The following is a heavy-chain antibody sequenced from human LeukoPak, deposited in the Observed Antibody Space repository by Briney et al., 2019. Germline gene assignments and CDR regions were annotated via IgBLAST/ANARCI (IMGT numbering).Heavy chain of an antibody. CDR3: AREGYSYAHYYYYYMDV. CDR1: GGSISSYY. Sequence: SETLSLTCTVSGGSISSYYWSWIRQPQGKGLGWMGVSYYSGSTNYNPSLKSRVTISVDTSKNQFSLKLSSVTAADTAVYYCAREGYSYAHYYYYYMDVWGKGTTDTVSS. V-gene: IGHV4-59*01. D-gene: IGHD5-18*01. J-gene: IGHJ6*03. CDR2: SYYSGST.